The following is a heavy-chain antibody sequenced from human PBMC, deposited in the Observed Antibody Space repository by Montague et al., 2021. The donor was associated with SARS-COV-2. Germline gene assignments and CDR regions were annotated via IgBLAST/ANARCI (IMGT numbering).Heavy chain of an antibody. D-gene: IGHD3-22*01. CDR3: ARGVLSESSVGEDY. J-gene: IGHJ4*02. CDR1: GFTFSSHW. Sequence: SLRLSCAASGFTFSSHWMYWVRQAPGKGLMWVSRIESDGSRIYYADSVKGRFAISRDNAKNMLYLQMNNLKAEDTAVYYCARGVLSESSVGEDYWGQGTLVTVSS. V-gene: IGHV3-74*01. CDR2: IESDGSRI.